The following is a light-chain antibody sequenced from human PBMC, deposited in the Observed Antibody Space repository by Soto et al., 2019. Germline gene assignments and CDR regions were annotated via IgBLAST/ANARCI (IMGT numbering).Light chain of an antibody. CDR3: NSFAGSAHVV. CDR1: SSDVGAYNY. J-gene: IGLJ2*01. V-gene: IGLV2-8*01. Sequence: QSALAQPPSASGSPGQSVTISCTGTSSDVGAYNYVSWYQQHPGKAPKLIIYDVSQRPSGVSDRFSGSTSGNTASLTVSGLQAEDEAVYYCNSFAGSAHVVFGGGTKLTVL. CDR2: DVS.